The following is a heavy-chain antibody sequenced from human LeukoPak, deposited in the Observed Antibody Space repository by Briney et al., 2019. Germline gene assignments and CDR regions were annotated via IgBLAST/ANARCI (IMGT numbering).Heavy chain of an antibody. CDR3: ARHPSYTSGWPLDY. CDR2: IHSGDSNT. D-gene: IGHD6-19*01. CDR1: GYRFSTYW. V-gene: IGHV5-51*01. J-gene: IGHJ4*02. Sequence: GESLKISCVGSGYRFSTYWIAWARQMPGKGLEWMGIIHSGDSNTVYSPSFQGQVTISVDKSISTAYLQWSSLKASDTAMYYCARHPSYTSGWPLDYWGQGTLVTVSS.